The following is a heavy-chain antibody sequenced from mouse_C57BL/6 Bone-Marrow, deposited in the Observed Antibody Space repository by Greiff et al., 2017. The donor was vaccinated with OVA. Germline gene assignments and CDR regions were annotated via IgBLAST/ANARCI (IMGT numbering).Heavy chain of an antibody. CDR1: GYTFTSYW. J-gene: IGHJ2*01. CDR2: INPSSGYT. D-gene: IGHD1-1*01. CDR3: ARWGITTVVATDY. Sequence: QVQLQQSGAELAKPGASVKLSCKASGYTFTSYWMHWVKQRPGQGLEWIGYINPSSGYTKYNQKFEDKATLTADKSSSTAYMQLSSLTYEDSAVYYCARWGITTVVATDYWGQGTTLTVSS. V-gene: IGHV1-7*01.